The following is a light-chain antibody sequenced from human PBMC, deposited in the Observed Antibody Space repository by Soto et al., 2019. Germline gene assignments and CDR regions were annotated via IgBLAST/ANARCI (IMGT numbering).Light chain of an antibody. CDR1: QGISSY. J-gene: IGKJ4*01. CDR2: AAS. Sequence: DIQLTQSPSFLSASVGDRVTITCRASQGISSYLAWYQQKPGKAPKLLIYAASTLQSGVPSRFSGSGSGTEFTLTISSPQPEDFATYYCQQLNSYPLTLGGGTKVDIK. CDR3: QQLNSYPLT. V-gene: IGKV1-9*01.